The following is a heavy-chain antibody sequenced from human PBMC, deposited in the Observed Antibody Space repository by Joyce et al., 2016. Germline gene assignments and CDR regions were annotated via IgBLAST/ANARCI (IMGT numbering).Heavy chain of an antibody. D-gene: IGHD3-16*01. CDR2: ISATSYDI. Sequence: QLVESGGGVVKAGGSLRLSCEASGSTFSSSGMSWVRQAPGKGREWVAAISATSYDIFHAETVRGRFTVYRDNAKKTLYLQMNSLRAEDSAVFYCARGGISYYYAMDVWGQGTTVTVSS. CDR3: ARGGISYYYAMDV. J-gene: IGHJ6*02. CDR1: GSTFSSSG. V-gene: IGHV3-21*01.